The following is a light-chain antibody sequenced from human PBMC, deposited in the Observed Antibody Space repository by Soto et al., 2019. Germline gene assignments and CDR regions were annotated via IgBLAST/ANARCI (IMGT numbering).Light chain of an antibody. V-gene: IGLV3-21*04. CDR2: YDN. J-gene: IGLJ2*01. CDR1: NIGSKS. Sequence: SYELTQPPSVSVAPGKTARITCGGNNIGSKSVHWYQQKPGQAPVLVIYYDNDRPSGIPERFSGSNSGNTATLTISRVEAGDEDDYYCQVWDSSSDLRGVFGGGTKLTVL. CDR3: QVWDSSSDLRGV.